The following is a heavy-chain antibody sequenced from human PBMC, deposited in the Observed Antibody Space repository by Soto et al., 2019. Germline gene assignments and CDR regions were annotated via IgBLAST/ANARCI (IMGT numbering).Heavy chain of an antibody. CDR3: ASGIQLWLRRINNGYSG. J-gene: IGHJ4*02. Sequence: QVQLVQSGAEVKKPESSVKVSCKAPGGTFSTYAISWVRQAPGQGLEWMGGIIPMFGTANYAQRFQDRVTIIADESTNTVYMELSILRSEDTAVDFCASGIQLWLRRINNGYSGWGQGTLVTVSS. V-gene: IGHV1-69*12. D-gene: IGHD5-18*01. CDR1: GGTFSTYA. CDR2: IIPMFGTA.